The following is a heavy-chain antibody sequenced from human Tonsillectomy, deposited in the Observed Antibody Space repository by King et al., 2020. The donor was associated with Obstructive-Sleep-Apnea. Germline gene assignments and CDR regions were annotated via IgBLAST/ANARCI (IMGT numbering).Heavy chain of an antibody. Sequence: VQLVESGGGVVQPGRSLRLSCAASEFTFSDYTMHWVRQAPGKGLEWVAVISYDVDTEYYADSVKGRFTISRDNSKNTLYLQMNTLRSEDTALYYCVSEIRSRNSYWGQGTLVTVSS. CDR2: ISYDVDTE. J-gene: IGHJ4*02. CDR3: VSEIRSRNSY. V-gene: IGHV3-30*04. CDR1: EFTFSDYT. D-gene: IGHD3-3*02.